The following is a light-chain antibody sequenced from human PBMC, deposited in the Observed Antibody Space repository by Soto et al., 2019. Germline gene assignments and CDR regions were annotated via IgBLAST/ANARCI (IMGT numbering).Light chain of an antibody. V-gene: IGKV3-11*01. J-gene: IGKJ4*01. Sequence: EIVLTQSPGTLSLSPGESATLSCRASQSVSHFLAWYQQKPGQAPRLLIYDTSSRATGIPGRFSGSGSGTDFTRTSDSLEPEYSAVYYCQQRTDWPTFGGGTKVQI. CDR1: QSVSHF. CDR2: DTS. CDR3: QQRTDWPT.